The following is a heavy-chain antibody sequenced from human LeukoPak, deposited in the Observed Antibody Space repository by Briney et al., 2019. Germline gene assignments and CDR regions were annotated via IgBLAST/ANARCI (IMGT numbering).Heavy chain of an antibody. D-gene: IGHD2-15*01. CDR1: GFPLSSYC. CDR3: VRVKGSYFDY. V-gene: IGHV3-48*01. J-gene: IGHJ4*02. Sequence: SGGSLRLSCAASGFPLSSYCINWVRQAPGKGLEWVSYISSSGSAIYYVDSVKGRFTVSRDNAKNSLFLQMNSPRAEDTAVYYCVRVKGSYFDYWGQGALVTVSS. CDR2: ISSSGSAI.